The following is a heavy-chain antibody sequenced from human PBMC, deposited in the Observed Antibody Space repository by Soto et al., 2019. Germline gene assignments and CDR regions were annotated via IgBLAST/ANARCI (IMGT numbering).Heavy chain of an antibody. CDR2: IYYSGST. D-gene: IGHD2-2*01. CDR3: ARVSGFGVPAVGQLLYYYYYMDV. V-gene: IGHV4-59*08. J-gene: IGHJ6*03. CDR1: GGSISSYY. Sequence: SETLSLTCTVSGGSISSYYWSWIRQPPGKGLEWIGYIYYSGSTNYNPSLKSRVTISVDTSKNQFSLKLSSVTAADTAVYYCARVSGFGVPAVGQLLYYYYYMDVWGKGTTVTVSS.